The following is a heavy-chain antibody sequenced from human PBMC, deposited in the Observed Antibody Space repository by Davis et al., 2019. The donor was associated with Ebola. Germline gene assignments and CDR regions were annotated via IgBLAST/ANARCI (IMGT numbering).Heavy chain of an antibody. V-gene: IGHV4-59*01. CDR3: ARDLGYYYDSSGYYGSRQDYYYYGMDV. CDR2: IYYSGST. CDR1: GGSISSYY. J-gene: IGHJ6*02. Sequence: SETLSLTCTVSGGSISSYYWSWIRQPPGKGLEWIGYIYYSGSTNYNPSLKSRVTISVDTSKNQFSLKLSSVTAADTAVYYCARDLGYYYDSSGYYGSRQDYYYYGMDVWGQGTTVTVSS. D-gene: IGHD3-22*01.